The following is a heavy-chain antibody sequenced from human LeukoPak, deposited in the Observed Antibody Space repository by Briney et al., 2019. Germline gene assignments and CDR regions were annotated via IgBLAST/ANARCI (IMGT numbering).Heavy chain of an antibody. D-gene: IGHD6-19*01. CDR3: ARHGIGAVPAEYVDY. CDR2: IYYSGNT. CDR1: GGSINGYY. V-gene: IGHV4-59*08. J-gene: IGHJ4*02. Sequence: SETLSLTCTVSGGSINGYYCSWIRQPPGRGLEWIGYIYYSGNTNYSPSLKSRVTISVDASRNQFSLRLSSVTTADTAVYFCARHGIGAVPAEYVDYWGQGTLVTVSS.